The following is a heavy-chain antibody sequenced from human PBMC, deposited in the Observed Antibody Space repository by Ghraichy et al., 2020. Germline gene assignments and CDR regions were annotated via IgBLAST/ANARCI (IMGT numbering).Heavy chain of an antibody. D-gene: IGHD4-11*01. V-gene: IGHV4-59*01. Sequence: SETLSLTCTVSGGSISSYYWSWIRQPPGKGLEWIGYIYYSGSTNYNPSLKSRVTISVDTSKNQFSLKLSSVTAADTAVYYCARASPVTSKYFDYWGQGTLVTVSS. J-gene: IGHJ4*02. CDR3: ARASPVTSKYFDY. CDR1: GGSISSYY. CDR2: IYYSGST.